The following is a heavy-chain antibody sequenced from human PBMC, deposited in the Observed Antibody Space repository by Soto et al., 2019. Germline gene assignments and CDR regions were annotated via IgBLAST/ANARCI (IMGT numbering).Heavy chain of an antibody. D-gene: IGHD6-19*01. CDR2: ISYDGSNK. Sequence: SLRLSCAASGFTFSSYAMHWVRQAPGKGLEWVAVISYDGSNKYYADSVKGRFTISRDNSKNTLYLQMNSLRAEDTAVYYCARPAFGYSSGWYPGPAVYFDYWGQGTLVTVSS. J-gene: IGHJ4*02. CDR3: ARPAFGYSSGWYPGPAVYFDY. V-gene: IGHV3-30-3*01. CDR1: GFTFSSYA.